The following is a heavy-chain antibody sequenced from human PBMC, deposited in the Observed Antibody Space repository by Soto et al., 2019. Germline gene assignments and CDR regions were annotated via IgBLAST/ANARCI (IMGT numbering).Heavy chain of an antibody. J-gene: IGHJ4*02. CDR3: AKDPNYYDSSGFHSPFDY. Sequence: LRLSCAASGFTFSSYGMHWVRQAPGKGLEWVAVISYDGSNKYYADSVKGRFTISRDNSKNTLYLQMNSLRAEDTAVYYCAKDPNYYDSSGFHSPFDYWGQGTLVTVSS. D-gene: IGHD3-22*01. V-gene: IGHV3-30*18. CDR2: ISYDGSNK. CDR1: GFTFSSYG.